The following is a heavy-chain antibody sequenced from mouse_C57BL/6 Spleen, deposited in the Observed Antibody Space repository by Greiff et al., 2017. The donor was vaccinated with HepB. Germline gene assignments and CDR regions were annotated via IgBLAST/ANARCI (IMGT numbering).Heavy chain of an antibody. J-gene: IGHJ1*03. CDR2: ISDGGSYT. V-gene: IGHV5-4*01. CDR1: GFTFSSYA. CDR3: ARDPGTEYFDV. Sequence: EVQLVESGGGLVKPGGSLKLSCAASGFTFSSYAMSWVRQTPEKRLEWVATISDGGSYTYYPDNVKGRITISRDNAKNNLYLQMSHLKSEDTAMYYCARDPGTEYFDVWGTGTTVTVSS. D-gene: IGHD4-1*01.